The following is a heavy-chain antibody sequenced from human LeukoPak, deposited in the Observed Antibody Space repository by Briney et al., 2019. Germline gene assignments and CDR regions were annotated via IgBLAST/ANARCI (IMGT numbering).Heavy chain of an antibody. D-gene: IGHD3-22*01. J-gene: IGHJ4*02. CDR2: IVVGSGNT. CDR3: AADKGHYDSSGLTFDY. V-gene: IGHV1-58*02. Sequence: ASVKVSCKASGFTFTSSAMQWVRQARGQRLGWIGWIVVGSGNTNYAQKFQERVTITRDMSTSTAYMELSSLRSEDTAVYYCAADKGHYDSSGLTFDYWGQGTLVTVSS. CDR1: GFTFTSSA.